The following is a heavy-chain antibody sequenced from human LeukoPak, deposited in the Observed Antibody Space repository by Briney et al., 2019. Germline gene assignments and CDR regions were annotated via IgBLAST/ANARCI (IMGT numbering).Heavy chain of an antibody. CDR2: ISAYNGNT. Sequence: ASVKVSCKASGYTFTSYGISWVRQAPGQGLEWMGWISAYNGNTNYAQKLQGRVSMNTERYKSTAYMELRSLRSDDTAVYYCARDTGAHKYSSGWPFDYWGQGTLVTVSS. J-gene: IGHJ4*02. CDR3: ARDTGAHKYSSGWPFDY. V-gene: IGHV1-18*01. D-gene: IGHD6-19*01. CDR1: GYTFTSYG.